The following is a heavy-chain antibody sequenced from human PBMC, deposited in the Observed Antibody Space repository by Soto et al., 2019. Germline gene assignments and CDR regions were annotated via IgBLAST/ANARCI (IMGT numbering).Heavy chain of an antibody. CDR3: VNLPPRGNKDDPADY. D-gene: IGHD5-12*01. J-gene: IGHJ4*02. CDR1: GFTFSSFA. CDR2: VSYDGGTK. Sequence: QAQLVESGGGVVQPGRSLRLSCAASGFTFSSFAMHWVRQAPGKGLEGVAIVSYDGGTKYYADSVKGRFTISRDKSKNTLYLQLNSLRTEDTAVYYCVNLPPRGNKDDPADYWGPGTLGTVSS. V-gene: IGHV3-30*18.